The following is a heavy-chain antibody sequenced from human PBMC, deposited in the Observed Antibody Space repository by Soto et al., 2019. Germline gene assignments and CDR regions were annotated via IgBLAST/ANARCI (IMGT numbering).Heavy chain of an antibody. V-gene: IGHV1-2*02. J-gene: IGHJ3*02. Sequence: QLHLVQSGAVVKKPGASVTVSCSASGYPVTAYYMHWVRQAPGRGLEWMGGINPATGAAKYTQTFQGRVTQTRDTSTSRVFMELRGLTSEDTAVFYCARGGGVGVAGSAAFDMWGQGTLVTVSS. D-gene: IGHD3-3*01. CDR1: GYPVTAYY. CDR2: INPATGAA. CDR3: ARGGGVGVAGSAAFDM.